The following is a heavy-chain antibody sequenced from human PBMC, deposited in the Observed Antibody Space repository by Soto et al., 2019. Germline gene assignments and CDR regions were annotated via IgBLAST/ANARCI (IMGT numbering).Heavy chain of an antibody. D-gene: IGHD2-15*01. Sequence: QVQLVQSGAEVKKPGSSVKVSCKASGGTFSSYTISWVRQAPGQGLEWMGRIIPILGIANYAQKFQGGVTITADKSTSTAYMELSSLRSEDTAVYYCARGGCSGGSCRHDAFDIWGQGTMVTVSS. J-gene: IGHJ3*02. V-gene: IGHV1-69*02. CDR2: IIPILGIA. CDR1: GGTFSSYT. CDR3: ARGGCSGGSCRHDAFDI.